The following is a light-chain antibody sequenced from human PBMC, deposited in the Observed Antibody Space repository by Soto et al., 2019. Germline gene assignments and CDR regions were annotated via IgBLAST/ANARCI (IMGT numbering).Light chain of an antibody. CDR2: DAS. Sequence: DIQMTQSPSSLSASVGDTVTITCRASLGIGNYLAWYQQKPGKVPKLLIHDASTLQSGVPSRFSGSGSGTDFTLTISSLQPEDFATYYCQQSYSTPWTFGQGTKVDIK. CDR3: QQSYSTPWT. J-gene: IGKJ1*01. V-gene: IGKV1-27*01. CDR1: LGIGNY.